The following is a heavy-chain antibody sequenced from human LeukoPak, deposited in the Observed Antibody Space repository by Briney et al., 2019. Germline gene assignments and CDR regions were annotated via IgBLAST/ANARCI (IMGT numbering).Heavy chain of an antibody. CDR3: AKAATTPIGNRAAKDGYWFDP. CDR1: GFTFSSYA. D-gene: IGHD1-14*01. CDR2: ISGSGGST. Sequence: GGSLRLSCAASGFTFSSYAMSWVRQAPGKGLEWVSAISGSGGSTYYADSVKGRFTISRDNSKNTLYLQMNSLRAEDTAVYYCAKAATTPIGNRAAKDGYWFDPWGQGTLVTVSS. V-gene: IGHV3-23*01. J-gene: IGHJ5*02.